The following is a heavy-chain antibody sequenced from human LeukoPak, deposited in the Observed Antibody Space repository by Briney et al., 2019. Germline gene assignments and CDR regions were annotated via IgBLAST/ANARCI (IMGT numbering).Heavy chain of an antibody. Sequence: GRSLRLSCAASGFTFSRYGMHWVRQAPGKGLEWVAVISYDGSNKYYADSVKGRFTISRDNSKNTLYLQMNSLRAEDTAVYYCAKAWGRGYSFYFDYWGQGTLVTVSS. CDR2: ISYDGSNK. V-gene: IGHV3-30*18. CDR1: GFTFSRYG. J-gene: IGHJ4*02. CDR3: AKAWGRGYSFYFDY. D-gene: IGHD2-15*01.